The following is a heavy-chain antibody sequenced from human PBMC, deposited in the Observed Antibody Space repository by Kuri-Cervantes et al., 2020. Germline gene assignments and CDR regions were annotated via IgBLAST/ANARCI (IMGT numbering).Heavy chain of an antibody. CDR2: TSFDRSNE. D-gene: IGHD3-9*01. Sequence: LSLTCAASRFNLKSYAMSWVRQAPGKGLEWVTVTSFDRSNENSADSAKGRLTVSRDNSNSALSLHMNSLRAEATAVYYCRLRYFDWLGGMDVWGQGTTVTVSS. CDR1: RFNLKSYA. J-gene: IGHJ6*02. V-gene: IGHV3-30-3*01. CDR3: RLRYFDWLGGMDV.